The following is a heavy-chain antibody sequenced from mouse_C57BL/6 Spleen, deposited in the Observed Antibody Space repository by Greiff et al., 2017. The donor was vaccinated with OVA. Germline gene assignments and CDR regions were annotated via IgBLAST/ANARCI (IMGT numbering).Heavy chain of an antibody. V-gene: IGHV1-55*01. CDR3: VSEGEGSSYRDFDV. Sequence: QVQLQQPGAELVKPGASVKLSCKASGYTFTSYWITWVKQRPGQGLEWIGDIYPSSGSTNYNEKFKSKATLTVDTSSSTAYLQLSSLTSADSAVDYGVSEGEGSSYRDFDVWGTGTTVTVSS. J-gene: IGHJ1*03. CDR2: IYPSSGST. D-gene: IGHD1-1*01. CDR1: GYTFTSYW.